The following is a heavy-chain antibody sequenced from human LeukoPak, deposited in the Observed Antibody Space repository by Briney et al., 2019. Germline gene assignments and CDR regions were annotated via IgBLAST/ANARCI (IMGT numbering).Heavy chain of an antibody. V-gene: IGHV3-23*01. CDR3: AKAEYSRFVWYGMDV. Sequence: GGSLRLSCAASGFTFSSYAMSWVRQAPGKGLEWVSAISGSGGSTYYADSVKGRFTISRDNSKNTLYLQMNSLRAEDTAAYYCAKAEYSRFVWYGMDVWGQGTTVTVSS. J-gene: IGHJ6*02. CDR2: ISGSGGST. CDR1: GFTFSSYA. D-gene: IGHD5-18*01.